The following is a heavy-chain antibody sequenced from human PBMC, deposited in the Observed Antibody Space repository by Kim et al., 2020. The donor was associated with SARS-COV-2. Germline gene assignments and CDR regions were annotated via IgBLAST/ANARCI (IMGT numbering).Heavy chain of an antibody. CDR1: GFTFSSYS. V-gene: IGHV3-21*01. Sequence: GGSLRLSCAASGFTFSSYSMNWVRQAPGKGLEWVSSISSSSSYIYYADSVKGRFTISRDNAKNSLYLQMNSLRAEDTAVYYCARGASGIAAAGIYNWFDPWGQGTLVTVSS. CDR2: ISSSSSYI. D-gene: IGHD6-13*01. CDR3: ARGASGIAAAGIYNWFDP. J-gene: IGHJ5*02.